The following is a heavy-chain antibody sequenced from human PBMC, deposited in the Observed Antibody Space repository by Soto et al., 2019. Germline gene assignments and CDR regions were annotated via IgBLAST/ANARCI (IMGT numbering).Heavy chain of an antibody. CDR1: GGSINTFY. Sequence: PETLSLTCTVSGGSINTFYWSWVRQPAGKGLEWIGRIFSSGSTSFNPSLESRVAMSVDTSKNHFSLNLSSVTAADMAVYYCAREGSYSAYNFAHGIQLWSFDFWGQGALVTVSS. V-gene: IGHV4-4*07. CDR3: AREGSYSAYNFAHGIQLWSFDF. CDR2: IFSSGST. D-gene: IGHD5-12*01. J-gene: IGHJ4*02.